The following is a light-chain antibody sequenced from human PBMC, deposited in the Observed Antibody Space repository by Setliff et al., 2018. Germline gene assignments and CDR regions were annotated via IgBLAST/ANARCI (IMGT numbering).Light chain of an antibody. CDR3: CSYQRPSTAV. J-gene: IGLJ3*02. Sequence: QSVLTQPASVSGSPGQSITISCTGTTNNIGSYNLVSWYQQHPGRAPKLIISEVSERPSGVSVRFSGSKSGNTASLTISGLRPEDEADYYCCSYQRPSTAVSGGGTKVTVL. V-gene: IGLV2-23*02. CDR2: EVS. CDR1: TNNIGSYNL.